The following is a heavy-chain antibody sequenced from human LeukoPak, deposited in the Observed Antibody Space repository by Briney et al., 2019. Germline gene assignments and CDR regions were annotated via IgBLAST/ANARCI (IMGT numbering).Heavy chain of an antibody. CDR1: GGSISSYY. D-gene: IGHD3-9*01. CDR2: IYYSGST. V-gene: IGHV4-39*07. Sequence: PSETLSLTCTVSGGSISSYYWGWIRQPPGKGLEWIGSIYYSGSTYYNPSLKGRVTISVDTSKNQFSLKLTSVTAADTAVYYCARHLYYDILTGYSGWFDPWGQGTLVTVSS. J-gene: IGHJ5*02. CDR3: ARHLYYDILTGYSGWFDP.